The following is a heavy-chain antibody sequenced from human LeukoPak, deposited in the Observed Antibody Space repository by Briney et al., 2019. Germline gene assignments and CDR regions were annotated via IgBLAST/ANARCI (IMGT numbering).Heavy chain of an antibody. CDR2: IYSGSST. D-gene: IGHD5-24*01. J-gene: IGHJ4*02. V-gene: IGHV3-53*01. Sequence: GGSLRLSCAASGFTVSSKYMSWVRQSPGKGLKWVSVIYSGSSTHYTDSAKGRFTISRDNSKNTLYLQMKSLTVEDTAVYYCARGVREGSLDYWGQGTLVTVSS. CDR3: ARGVREGSLDY. CDR1: GFTVSSKY.